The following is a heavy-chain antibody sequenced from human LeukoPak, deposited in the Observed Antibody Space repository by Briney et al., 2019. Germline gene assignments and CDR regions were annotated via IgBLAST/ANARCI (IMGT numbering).Heavy chain of an antibody. D-gene: IGHD1-26*01. J-gene: IGHJ4*02. Sequence: PGGSLRLSCAASGFTFSSYWMHWVRQAPGKGLVWVSRIKNDGSSTNYADSVKGRFTISRDNAKNTLYLQMNSLTAGDTAVYYCARGASTHFDNWGQGILVTVSS. CDR3: ARGASTHFDN. V-gene: IGHV3-74*01. CDR2: IKNDGSST. CDR1: GFTFSSYW.